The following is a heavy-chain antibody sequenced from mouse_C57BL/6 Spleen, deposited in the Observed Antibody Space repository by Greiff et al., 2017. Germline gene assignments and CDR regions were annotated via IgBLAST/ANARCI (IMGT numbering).Heavy chain of an antibody. V-gene: IGHV1-15*01. CDR2: IDPETGGT. CDR3: TRRGGCDY. Sequence: QVQLQQSGAELVRPGASVTLSCKASGYTFTDYEMHWVKQTPVHGLEWIGAIDPETGGTAYNQKFKGKDILTADKSSSTAYMELRSLTSEDSAVYYCTRRGGCDYWGQGTTLTVSS. CDR1: GYTFTDYE. J-gene: IGHJ2*01.